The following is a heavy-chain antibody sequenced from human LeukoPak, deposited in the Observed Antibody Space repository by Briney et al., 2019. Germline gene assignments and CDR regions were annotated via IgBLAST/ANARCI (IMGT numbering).Heavy chain of an antibody. D-gene: IGHD3-22*01. Sequence: GESLKISCKGSGYSFTSYWIGWVRQMPGKGLEWMGIIYPGDSDTRYSPSFQGQVTISADKSISTAYLQWSSLKASDTATYYCARLGRYYYDSSAYYYWGQGTLVTVSS. CDR2: IYPGDSDT. V-gene: IGHV5-51*01. CDR1: GYSFTSYW. J-gene: IGHJ4*02. CDR3: ARLGRYYYDSSAYYY.